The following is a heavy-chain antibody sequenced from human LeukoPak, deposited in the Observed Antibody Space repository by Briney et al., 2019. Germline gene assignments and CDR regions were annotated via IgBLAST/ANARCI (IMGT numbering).Heavy chain of an antibody. CDR1: GGSFSGYY. CDR2: INHSGST. Sequence: SETLSLTCAVYGGSFSGYYWSWIRQPPGKGLEWIGGINHSGSTNYNPSLKSRVTISVDTSKNQFSLKLSSVTAADTAVYYCARGGITMVRGVTTPLDYWGQGTLVTVSS. D-gene: IGHD3-10*01. J-gene: IGHJ4*02. V-gene: IGHV4-34*01. CDR3: ARGGITMVRGVTTPLDY.